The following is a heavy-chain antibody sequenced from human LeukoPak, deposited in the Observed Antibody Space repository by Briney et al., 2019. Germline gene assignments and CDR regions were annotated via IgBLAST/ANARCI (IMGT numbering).Heavy chain of an antibody. D-gene: IGHD4-17*01. CDR1: GYSFSNYG. CDR3: ARDLGASTVIFFDF. Sequence: ASVKVSCKASGYSFSNYGIGWVRQAPGQGLEWMGWISAYNGDRKYAQQFQGRVTMTTDTSTSTAYMELRSLRSDDTAVYYCARDLGASTVIFFDFWGQGTLVTVSS. V-gene: IGHV1-18*01. J-gene: IGHJ4*02. CDR2: ISAYNGDR.